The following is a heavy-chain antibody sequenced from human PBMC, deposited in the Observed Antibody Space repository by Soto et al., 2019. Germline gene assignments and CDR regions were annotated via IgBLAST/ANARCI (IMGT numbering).Heavy chain of an antibody. Sequence: GGSLRLSCAASGFTFSNYGMHWARQVPGKGLEWVAVISYDGSNKYYADSVKGRFTISRDNSKNTLYLQMNSLRAEDTAVYYCANKLNDYGDYSYYWGQGTLVTVSS. CDR2: ISYDGSNK. D-gene: IGHD4-17*01. J-gene: IGHJ4*02. CDR1: GFTFSNYG. CDR3: ANKLNDYGDYSYY. V-gene: IGHV3-30*18.